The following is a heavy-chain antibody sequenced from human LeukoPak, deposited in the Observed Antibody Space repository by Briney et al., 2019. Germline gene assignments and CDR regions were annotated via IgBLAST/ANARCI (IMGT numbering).Heavy chain of an antibody. CDR2: IVVGSGNT. J-gene: IGHJ6*03. D-gene: IGHD6-13*01. CDR3: AADATTPYSSSWYLDYYYYMDV. V-gene: IGHV1-58*02. Sequence: ASVKVSCKASGFTFTSSAMQWVRQARGQRLEWIGWIVVGSGNTNYAQKFQERVTITRDMSTSTAYMELSSLRSEDTAVYYCAADATTPYSSSWYLDYYYYMDVWGKGTTVTVSS. CDR1: GFTFTSSA.